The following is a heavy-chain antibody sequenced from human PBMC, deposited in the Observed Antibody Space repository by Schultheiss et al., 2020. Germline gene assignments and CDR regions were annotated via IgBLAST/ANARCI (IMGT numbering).Heavy chain of an antibody. CDR1: GFTFSNAW. CDR3: TTETIFGVVSYGEDY. CDR2: IKSKTDGGTT. J-gene: IGHJ4*02. V-gene: IGHV3-15*07. Sequence: GESLKISCAASGFTFSNAWMNWVRQAPGKGLEWVGRIKSKTDGGTTDYAAPVKGRFTISRDDSKNTLYLQMNSLKTEDTAVYYCTTETIFGVVSYGEDYWGQGTLVTVSS. D-gene: IGHD3-3*01.